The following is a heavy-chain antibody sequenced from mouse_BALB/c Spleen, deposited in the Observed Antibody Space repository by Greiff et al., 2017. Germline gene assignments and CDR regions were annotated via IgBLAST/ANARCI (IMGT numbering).Heavy chain of an antibody. J-gene: IGHJ3*01. CDR1: GYSITSDYA. Sequence: DVKLVESGPGLVKPSQSLSLTCTVTGYSITSDYAWNWIRQFPGNKLEWMGYISYSGSTSYNPSLKSRISITRDTSKNQFFLQLNSVTTEDTATYYCARSGPFAYWGQGTLVTVSA. CDR3: ARSGPFAY. V-gene: IGHV3-2*02. CDR2: ISYSGST.